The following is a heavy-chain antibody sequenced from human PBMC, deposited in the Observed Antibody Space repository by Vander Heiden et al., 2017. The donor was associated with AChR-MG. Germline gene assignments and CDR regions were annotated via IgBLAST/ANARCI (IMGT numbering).Heavy chain of an antibody. CDR2: ISYDGSNK. V-gene: IGHV3-30*03. J-gene: IGHJ4*02. CDR3: ATLARGGSGSFYADY. Sequence: QVQLVESGGGVVQPGRSLRLSCAASGFTFGNYGMHGVRPAPGKGLEWVAIISYDGSNKYYADSVKGRFTISRDNSKNTLYLQMNSLRAEDTAVYYCATLARGGSGSFYADYWGQGTLVTVSS. CDR1: GFTFGNYG. D-gene: IGHD3-10*01.